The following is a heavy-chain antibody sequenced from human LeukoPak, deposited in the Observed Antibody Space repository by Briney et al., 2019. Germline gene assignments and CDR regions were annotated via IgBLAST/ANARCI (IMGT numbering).Heavy chain of an antibody. V-gene: IGHV3-23*01. Sequence: PGGSLRLSCAASGFTFSSYGMSWVRQAPGMGLEWVSAISGSGGTAYYAASVRGRFTISRDNSKNSLYLQMNSLRAEDTAVYYCARRYYYDSSGYYPYDAFDIWGQGTMVTVSS. CDR2: ISGSGGTA. D-gene: IGHD3-22*01. CDR3: ARRYYYDSSGYYPYDAFDI. J-gene: IGHJ3*02. CDR1: GFTFSSYG.